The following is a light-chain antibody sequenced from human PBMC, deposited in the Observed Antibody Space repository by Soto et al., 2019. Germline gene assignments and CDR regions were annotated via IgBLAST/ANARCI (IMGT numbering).Light chain of an antibody. Sequence: DIQRNQSPSSLSASIGYRVTITCWAGQSIYSSLNWYQQKPGKAPKLLIYAASSLQSGVPSRFSGSGSGTDFTLTISSLQTEDFATYYCQQSFNSPTITFGQGTRLEIK. V-gene: IGKV1-39*01. CDR1: QSIYSS. J-gene: IGKJ5*01. CDR3: QQSFNSPTIT. CDR2: AAS.